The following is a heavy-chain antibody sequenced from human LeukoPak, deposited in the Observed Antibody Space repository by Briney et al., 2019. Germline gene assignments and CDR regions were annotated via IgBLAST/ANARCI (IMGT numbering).Heavy chain of an antibody. CDR3: ARDSGQQLVPDY. CDR1: GFTFSSYA. J-gene: IGHJ4*02. CDR2: ISYDGSNK. V-gene: IGHV3-30*04. D-gene: IGHD6-13*01. Sequence: GGSLRLSCAASGFTFSSYAMHWVRQAPGKGLEWVAVISYDGSNKYYADSVKGRFTISRDNSKNTLYLLMNSLRAEDTAVYYCARDSGQQLVPDYWGQGTLVTVSS.